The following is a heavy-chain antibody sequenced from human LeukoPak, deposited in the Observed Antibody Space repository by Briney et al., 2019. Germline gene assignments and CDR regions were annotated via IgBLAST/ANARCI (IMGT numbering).Heavy chain of an antibody. CDR2: IRKDGSVI. CDR3: ATYTHWVAGDV. CDR1: GFSFSDSW. D-gene: IGHD7-27*01. Sequence: GGSLRLSCVASGFSFSDSWMSWVRQAPGKGLEWVADIRKDGSVIEYVDSVKGRFTISRDNAKNSLYLQMDSLRAEDTAVYYCATYTHWVAGDVWGQGTTVSVSS. J-gene: IGHJ6*02. V-gene: IGHV3-7*01.